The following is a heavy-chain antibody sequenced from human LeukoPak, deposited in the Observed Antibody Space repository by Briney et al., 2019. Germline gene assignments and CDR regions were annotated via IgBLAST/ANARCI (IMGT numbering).Heavy chain of an antibody. CDR3: ARARYVNSFYAFDI. Sequence: SETLSLTCTVSGGSISSYYWSWTRLPPGKGLEWIGYLSKSGNTNYSPSLKSRVTIFEDTSKNQFFLKLSSVTAADTAVYYCARARYVNSFYAFDIWGQGTLVTVSS. J-gene: IGHJ3*02. CDR1: GGSISSYY. D-gene: IGHD3-9*01. CDR2: LSKSGNT. V-gene: IGHV4-59*01.